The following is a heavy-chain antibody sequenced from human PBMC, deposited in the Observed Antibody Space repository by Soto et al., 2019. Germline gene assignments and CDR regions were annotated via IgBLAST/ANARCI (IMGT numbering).Heavy chain of an antibody. CDR1: GYTFTVYY. D-gene: IGHD1-26*01. J-gene: IGHJ4*02. CDR3: ARDLAKGGGSAGFDY. CDR2: INPESGGT. Sequence: ASVKVSCKAPGYTFTVYYMHWVRQAPGQGLEWMGWINPESGGTMYPQKFQGRVTMTWDTSISTAYMALTRLRSDDTAGYYCARDLAKGGGSAGFDYWGQGTLVTVSS. V-gene: IGHV1-2*02.